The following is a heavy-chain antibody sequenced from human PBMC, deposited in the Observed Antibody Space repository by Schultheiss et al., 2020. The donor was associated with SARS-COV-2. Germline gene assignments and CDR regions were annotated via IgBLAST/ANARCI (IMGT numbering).Heavy chain of an antibody. CDR1: GGSISSSSYY. J-gene: IGHJ4*02. Sequence: SETLSLTCTVSGGSISSSSYYWSWIRQPPGKGLEWIGEINHSGSTNYNPSLKSRVTMSVDTSKNQFSLKLSSVTAADTAVYYCANLPRPGYWGQGTLVTVSS. CDR2: INHSGST. CDR3: ANLPRPGY. V-gene: IGHV4-39*07.